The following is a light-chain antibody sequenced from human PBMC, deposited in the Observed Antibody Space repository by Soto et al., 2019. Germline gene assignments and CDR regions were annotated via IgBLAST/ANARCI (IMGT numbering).Light chain of an antibody. CDR3: SSYTSSSTWV. CDR2: EVS. J-gene: IGLJ3*02. CDR1: SSDVGSYNR. Sequence: QSALTQPPSVSGSPGQSVTISCTGTSSDVGSYNRVSWYQQPPGTAPKLMIYEVSNRPSGVPDRFSGSKSGNTASLTISGLQAEDEADDYCSSYTSSSTWVFGGGTKLTV. V-gene: IGLV2-18*02.